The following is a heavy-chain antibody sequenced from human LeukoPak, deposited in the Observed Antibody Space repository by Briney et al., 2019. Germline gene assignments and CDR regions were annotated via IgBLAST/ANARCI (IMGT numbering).Heavy chain of an antibody. D-gene: IGHD6-19*01. Sequence: GGSLRLSCAASGFTFSTYAMSWVRQAPGKGLEWVSAISGSGGGTYYADSVKGRFTISRDNSKNTLYLQMSSLNGEDTAVYYCAKAQSQWLEYTIDYWGQGTLVTVSS. J-gene: IGHJ4*02. CDR3: AKAQSQWLEYTIDY. V-gene: IGHV3-23*01. CDR1: GFTFSTYA. CDR2: ISGSGGGT.